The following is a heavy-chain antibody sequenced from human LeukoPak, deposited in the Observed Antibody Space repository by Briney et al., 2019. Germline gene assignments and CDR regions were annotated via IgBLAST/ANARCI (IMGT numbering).Heavy chain of an antibody. D-gene: IGHD3-10*01. CDR3: ARGFRRYYGSGSHFDY. CDR2: IKQDGSEK. CDR1: GFTFSSYW. J-gene: IGHJ4*02. V-gene: IGHV3-7*01. Sequence: PGGSLRLSCAASGFTFSSYWMSWVRQAPGKGLEWVANIKQDGSEKYYVDSVKGRFTISRDNAKNSLYLQMNSLRAEDTAVYYCARGFRRYYGSGSHFDYWGQGTLVTVSS.